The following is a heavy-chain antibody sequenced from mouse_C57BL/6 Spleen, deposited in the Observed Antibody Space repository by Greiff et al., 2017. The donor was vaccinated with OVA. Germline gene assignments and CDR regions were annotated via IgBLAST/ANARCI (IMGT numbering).Heavy chain of an antibody. CDR1: GFTFSSYA. V-gene: IGHV5-4*01. J-gene: IGHJ4*01. CDR3: ARVLGDYAMDY. D-gene: IGHD4-1*01. CDR2: ISDGGSYT. Sequence: EVHLVESGGGLVKPGGSLKLSCAASGFTFSSYAMSWVRQTPEKRLEWVATISDGGSYTYYPDNVKGRFTISRDNAKNNLYLQMSHLKSEDTAMYYCARVLGDYAMDYWGQGTSVTVSS.